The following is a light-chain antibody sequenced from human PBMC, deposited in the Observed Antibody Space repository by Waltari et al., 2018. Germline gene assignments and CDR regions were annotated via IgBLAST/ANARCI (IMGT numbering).Light chain of an antibody. CDR3: QQRTNGPPVT. Sequence: EIVLTQSPATLSLSPGERATLSCRASQSVSTYLAWYQHKPGQAPRLLIYDAPSRATCIPARFSGSGSGTDFTLTISSLEPDDFAVYYCQQRTNGPPVTFGQGTRLDLK. J-gene: IGKJ5*01. V-gene: IGKV3-11*01. CDR1: QSVSTY. CDR2: DAP.